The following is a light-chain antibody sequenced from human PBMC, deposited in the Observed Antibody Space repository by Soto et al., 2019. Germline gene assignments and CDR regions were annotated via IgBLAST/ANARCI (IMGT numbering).Light chain of an antibody. CDR2: DVS. Sequence: QSALTQPASVSGSPGQSIAISCTGTSSDVGKYSYVSWFQQYPGNAPKLMIYDVSNRPSGVSNRFSGSKSGNTASLTISGLQGEDEADYYCSSFTTSSTWVFGGGTKLTVL. CDR1: SSDVGKYSY. J-gene: IGLJ3*02. V-gene: IGLV2-14*03. CDR3: SSFTTSSTWV.